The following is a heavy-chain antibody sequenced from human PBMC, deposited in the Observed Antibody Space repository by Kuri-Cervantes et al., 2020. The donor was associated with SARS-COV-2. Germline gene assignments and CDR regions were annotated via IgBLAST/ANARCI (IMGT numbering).Heavy chain of an antibody. Sequence: SVKVSCKASGGTFSSYAISWVRQAPGQGLGWMGRIIPILGIANYAQKFQGRVTITADESTSTAYMELSSLRSEDTAVYYCARGGYNLPYYYYYGMDVWGQGTTVTVSS. CDR3: ARGGYNLPYYYYYGMDV. CDR2: IIPILGIA. CDR1: GGTFSSYA. V-gene: IGHV1-69*04. J-gene: IGHJ6*02. D-gene: IGHD5-24*01.